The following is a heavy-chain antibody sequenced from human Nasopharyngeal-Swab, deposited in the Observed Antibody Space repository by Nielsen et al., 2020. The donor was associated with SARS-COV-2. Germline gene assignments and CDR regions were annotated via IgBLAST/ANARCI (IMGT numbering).Heavy chain of an antibody. CDR1: GDSLSSYF. CDR3: ARTLYDTNWSYFDL. J-gene: IGHJ4*02. V-gene: IGHV4-59*13. CDR2: IHYVGA. D-gene: IGHD1-1*01. Sequence: SETLSFTCIVSGDSLSSYFWTWIRQPPGKGLEWIGNIHYVGAKYSPSLKSRLTISVDRSTNQFSLDLKSVTAADSGVYYCARTLYDTNWSYFDLWGQGTLVSVSS.